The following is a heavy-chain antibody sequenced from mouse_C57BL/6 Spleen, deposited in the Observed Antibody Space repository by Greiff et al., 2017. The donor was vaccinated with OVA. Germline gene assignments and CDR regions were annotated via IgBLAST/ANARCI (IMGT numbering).Heavy chain of an antibody. V-gene: IGHV1-18*01. CDR3: ARSEGNYNAMDY. D-gene: IGHD2-1*01. CDR1: GYTFTDYN. CDR2: INPNNGGT. Sequence: EVQLQQSGPELVKPGASVKIPCKASGYTFTDYNMDWVKQSQGKSLEWIGDINPNNGGTIYNEKFKGKATMTVDKSSSTAYMELRSLTSEDTAVYDCARSEGNYNAMDYWGQGTSVTVSS. J-gene: IGHJ4*01.